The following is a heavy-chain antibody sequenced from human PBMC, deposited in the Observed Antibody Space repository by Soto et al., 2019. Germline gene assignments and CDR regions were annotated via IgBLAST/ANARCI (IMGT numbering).Heavy chain of an antibody. J-gene: IGHJ6*03. V-gene: IGHV3-23*01. Sequence: PGGSLRLSCAASGFTFSNYAMSWARQAPGKGLEWVSAIIASGRSTYYADSVKGRFTISRDNAKNTLYLQMNSLRAEDTAVYYCARLYDFWAPMDVWGKGTTVTVSS. CDR2: IIASGRST. CDR1: GFTFSNYA. D-gene: IGHD3-3*01. CDR3: ARLYDFWAPMDV.